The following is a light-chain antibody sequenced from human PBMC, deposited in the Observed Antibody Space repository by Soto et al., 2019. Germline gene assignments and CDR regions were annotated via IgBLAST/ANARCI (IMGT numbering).Light chain of an antibody. Sequence: QAVVTQPPSVSGAPGQRVTISCTGSSSNIGTGYAVHWYQQLPGTAPKLLISGNSNRPSGVPDRFSGSRSGTSASLAITGLQAEDEADYYCQSYDSSLSGWVFGGGTKLTVL. CDR1: SSNIGTGYA. CDR2: GNS. CDR3: QSYDSSLSGWV. V-gene: IGLV1-40*01. J-gene: IGLJ3*02.